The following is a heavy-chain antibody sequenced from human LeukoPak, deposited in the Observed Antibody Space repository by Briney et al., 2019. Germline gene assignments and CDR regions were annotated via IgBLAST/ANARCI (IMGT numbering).Heavy chain of an antibody. Sequence: PGGSLRLSCVASGFTYSNYWMSWVRQPPGKGLEWVAEIDDHGNEKYYVDSVKGRFTISRDNAKNSVYLQMNSLRVEDTALYYCANFHWGQSWGQGTLVTGSS. D-gene: IGHD3-16*01. CDR2: IDDHGNEK. CDR1: GFTYSNYW. J-gene: IGHJ5*02. CDR3: ANFHWGQS. V-gene: IGHV3-7*01.